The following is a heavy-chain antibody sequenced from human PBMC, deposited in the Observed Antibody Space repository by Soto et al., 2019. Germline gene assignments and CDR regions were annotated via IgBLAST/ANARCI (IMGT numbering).Heavy chain of an antibody. CDR1: GGTFSSYA. Sequence: QVQLVQSGAEVKKPGSSVKVSCKASGGTFSSYAISWVRQAPGQGLEWMGGIIPIFGTANYAQKFQGRVTITAYESTSTAYMELSSMRSEDTAVYYCARDRYSSSSWAWRWFDPWGQGTLVTVSS. V-gene: IGHV1-69*01. D-gene: IGHD6-6*01. J-gene: IGHJ5*02. CDR2: IIPIFGTA. CDR3: ARDRYSSSSWAWRWFDP.